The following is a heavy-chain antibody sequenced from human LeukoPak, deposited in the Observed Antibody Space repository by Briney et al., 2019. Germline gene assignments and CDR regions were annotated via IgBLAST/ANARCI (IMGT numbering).Heavy chain of an antibody. CDR1: GYTFTSYA. V-gene: IGHV7-4-1*02. J-gene: IGHJ6*02. CDR2: INTNTGNP. D-gene: IGHD2-2*01. Sequence: ASVKVSCKASGYTFTSYAMNWVRQAPGQGLEWMGWINTNTGNPTYAQGFTGRFVFSLDTSVSTAYLQISSLKAEDTAVYYCALGYRSSTSCLGVYYGMDVWGQGTTVTVSS. CDR3: ALGYRSSTSCLGVYYGMDV.